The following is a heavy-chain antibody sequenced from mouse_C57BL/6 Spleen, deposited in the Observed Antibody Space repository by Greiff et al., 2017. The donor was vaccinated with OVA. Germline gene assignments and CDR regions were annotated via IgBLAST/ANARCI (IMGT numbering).Heavy chain of an antibody. CDR1: GFTFSSYA. Sequence: EVHLVESGGGLVKPGGSLKLSCAASGFTFSSYAMSWVRQTPEKRLEWVATISDGGSYTYYPDNVKGRFTISRDNAKNNLYLQMSHLKSEDTAMYYCARDDDYDGGTAYWGQGTLVTVSA. CDR2: ISDGGSYT. D-gene: IGHD2-4*01. CDR3: ARDDDYDGGTAY. V-gene: IGHV5-4*01. J-gene: IGHJ3*01.